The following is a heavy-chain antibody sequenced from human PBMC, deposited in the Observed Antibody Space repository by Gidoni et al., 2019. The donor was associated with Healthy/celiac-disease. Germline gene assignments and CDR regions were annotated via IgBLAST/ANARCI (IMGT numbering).Heavy chain of an antibody. CDR3: TRDGKFRTDGFDV. J-gene: IGHJ3*01. D-gene: IGHD1-26*01. CDR2: LSPAGGSP. V-gene: IGHV3-23*01. Sequence: EVQLLESGGGSVQPGGSLRLSCAVAGFTVSNYAMNWGRQAPGQGLAWVSALSPAGGSPYYADSVKGRFTISRDNSKNTLFLEMNNLRAEDTAVYYCTRDGKFRTDGFDVWGPGSMVTVSS. CDR1: GFTVSNYA.